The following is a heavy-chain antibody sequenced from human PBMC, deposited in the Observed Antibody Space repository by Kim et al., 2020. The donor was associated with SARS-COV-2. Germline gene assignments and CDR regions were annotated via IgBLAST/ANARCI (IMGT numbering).Heavy chain of an antibody. D-gene: IGHD5-18*01. J-gene: IGHJ4*02. CDR1: GFTFSSYA. CDR2: ISGSGGST. Sequence: GGSLRLSCAASGFTFSSYAMSWVRQAPGKGLEWVSVISGSGGSTYYADSVKGRFTIYRDNSKNTLYLQMNSLRAEDTAVYYCAKSPLTAMFHLDYWGQGTLVTVSS. CDR3: AKSPLTAMFHLDY. V-gene: IGHV3-23*01.